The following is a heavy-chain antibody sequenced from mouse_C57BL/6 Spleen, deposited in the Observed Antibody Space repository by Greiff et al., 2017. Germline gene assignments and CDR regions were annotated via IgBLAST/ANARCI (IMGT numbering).Heavy chain of an antibody. CDR2: ISSGSSTI. CDR3: ARREYYGKGYFDY. D-gene: IGHD2-1*01. V-gene: IGHV5-17*01. J-gene: IGHJ2*01. Sequence: VQLQQSGGGLVKPGGSLKLSCAASGFTFSDYGMHWVRQAPEKGLEWVAYISSGSSTIYYADTVKGRFPISRDNAKNTLFLQMTSLRSEDTAMYYCARREYYGKGYFDYWGQGTTLTVSS. CDR1: GFTFSDYG.